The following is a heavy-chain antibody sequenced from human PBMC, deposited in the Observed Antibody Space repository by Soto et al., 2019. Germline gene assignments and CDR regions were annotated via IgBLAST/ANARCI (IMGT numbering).Heavy chain of an antibody. J-gene: IGHJ4*02. V-gene: IGHV4-4*01. CDR3: ARSFGWYAIDQ. D-gene: IGHD6-19*01. CDR1: SASISSEQW. CDR2: IHHSGST. Sequence: QMQLQESGPGLVKPSETLSLTCAVSSASISSEQWWSWVRQPPGKGLEWIGDIHHSGSTNNNTALNSRVTTSATKSTNQCSRNLNSLTTADTAVACGARSFGWYAIDQWGQGTLVTVSS.